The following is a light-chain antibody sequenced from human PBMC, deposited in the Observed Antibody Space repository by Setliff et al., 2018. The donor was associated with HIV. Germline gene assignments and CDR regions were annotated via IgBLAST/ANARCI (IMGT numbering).Light chain of an antibody. CDR3: ASYRSPTTYV. V-gene: IGLV2-14*03. CDR1: SSDVGGYDF. CDR2: DVT. Sequence: QSALTQPASVSGSPGQSITISCIGTSSDVGGYDFVSWYQQRPGKAPKLIIFDVTGRPSGVSPRFSGSKSGNTASLTISGLQTEDEGDYFCASYRSPTTYVFGIGTKGTVL. J-gene: IGLJ1*01.